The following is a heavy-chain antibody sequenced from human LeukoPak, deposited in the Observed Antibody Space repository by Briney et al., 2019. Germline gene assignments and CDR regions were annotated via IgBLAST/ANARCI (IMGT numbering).Heavy chain of an antibody. V-gene: IGHV3-23*01. CDR2: ISGSGGST. D-gene: IGHD3-16*01. CDR1: GFTFSSYA. CDR3: AKDLSLRGITFGGVQLF. J-gene: IGHJ4*02. Sequence: PGGSLRLSCAASGFTFSSYAMSWVRQAPGKGLEWVSAISGSGGSTYYADSVKGRFTISRDNSKNTLYLQMNSLRAEDTAVYYCAKDLSLRGITFGGVQLFWGQGTLVTVSS.